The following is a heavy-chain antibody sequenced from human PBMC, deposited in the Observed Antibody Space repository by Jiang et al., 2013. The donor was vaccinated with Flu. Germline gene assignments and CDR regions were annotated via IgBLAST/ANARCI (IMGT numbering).Heavy chain of an antibody. CDR1: GYTFTGYY. V-gene: IGHV1-2*04. J-gene: IGHJ3*02. Sequence: PGASVKVSCKASGYTFTGYYMHWVRQAPGQGLEWMGWINPNSGGTNYAQKFQGWVTMTRDTSISTAYMELSRLRSDDTAVYYCARGALWFGVDDAFDIWGQGTMVTVSS. CDR2: INPNSGGT. CDR3: ARGALWFGVDDAFDI. D-gene: IGHD3-10*01.